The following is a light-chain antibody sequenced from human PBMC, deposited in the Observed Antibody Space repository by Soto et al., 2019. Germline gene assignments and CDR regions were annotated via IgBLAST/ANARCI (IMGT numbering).Light chain of an antibody. CDR3: QQYSSYGT. V-gene: IGKV1-5*01. CDR1: QSISNW. CDR2: DAS. Sequence: DIQMTQSPSTLSAFVGERVTITCRASQSISNWLAWYQQKPGRAPKLLIYDASSLESGVPSRFSGSGSGTEFTLTISSLQPYDSATYYCQQYSSYGTFGQGTKVEIK. J-gene: IGKJ1*01.